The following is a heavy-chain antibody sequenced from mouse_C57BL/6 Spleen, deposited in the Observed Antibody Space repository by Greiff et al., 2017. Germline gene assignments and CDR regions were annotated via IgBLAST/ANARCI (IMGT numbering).Heavy chain of an antibody. Sequence: VQLQQPGAELVRPGTSVKLSCKASGYTFTSYWMHWVKQRPGQGLEWIGVIDPSGSNTNYNQKFKGKATLTVDTSSSTAYMQLSSLTSEDSAVYYCARGLGRAFDYWGQGTTLTVSS. V-gene: IGHV1-59*01. CDR1: GYTFTSYW. J-gene: IGHJ2*01. CDR2: IDPSGSNT. D-gene: IGHD4-1*01. CDR3: ARGLGRAFDY.